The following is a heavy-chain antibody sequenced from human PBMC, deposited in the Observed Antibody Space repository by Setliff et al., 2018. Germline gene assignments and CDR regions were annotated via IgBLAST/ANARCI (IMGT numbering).Heavy chain of an antibody. J-gene: IGHJ4*02. CDR3: AKGWWELLN. D-gene: IGHD2-15*01. CDR1: GFLYSNNA. CDR2: ISYDGTIT. V-gene: IGHV3-30*04. Sequence: GGSLRLSCAASGFLYSNNAFHWVRQTPGKGLEWVAVISYDGTITHYVDSVKGRFTISRDNAKNSLYLQMNSLRAEDTALYYCAKGWWELLNWGQGTLVTVSS.